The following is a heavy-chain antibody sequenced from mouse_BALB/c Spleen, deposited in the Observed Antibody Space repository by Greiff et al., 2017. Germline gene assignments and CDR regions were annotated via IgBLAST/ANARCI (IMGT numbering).Heavy chain of an antibody. J-gene: IGHJ2*01. Sequence: EVKLVESGPGLVKPSQSLSLTCSVTGYSITSGYYWNWIRQFPGNKLEWMGYISYDGSNNYNPSLKNRISITRDTSKNQFFLKLNSVTTEDTATYYCARVDGYYEDYWGQGTTLTVSS. CDR3: ARVDGYYEDY. D-gene: IGHD2-3*01. V-gene: IGHV3-6*02. CDR2: ISYDGSN. CDR1: GYSITSGYY.